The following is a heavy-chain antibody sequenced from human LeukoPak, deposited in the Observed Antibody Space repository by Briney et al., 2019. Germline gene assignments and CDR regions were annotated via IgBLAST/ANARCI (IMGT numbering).Heavy chain of an antibody. V-gene: IGHV4-34*01. CDR1: GVSFSGYY. CDR2: IDHSGTT. D-gene: IGHD4-17*01. CDR3: ARLSRMTNLGP. J-gene: IGHJ5*02. Sequence: KTSETLSLTCAVYGVSFSGYYWSWIRQSPGKGLEWIGEIDHSGTTNYNPSLKSRVTLSVDTSRNRISLTVTSVTAADTAVYYYARLSRMTNLGPWGQGTLVTVSS.